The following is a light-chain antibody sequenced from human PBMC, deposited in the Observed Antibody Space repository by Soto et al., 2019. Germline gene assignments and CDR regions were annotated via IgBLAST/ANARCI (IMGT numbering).Light chain of an antibody. CDR1: SSDVGGYNY. CDR3: SSYTSSSTSYVV. V-gene: IGLV2-14*01. Sequence: QSALTQPASVSGSPGQSITISCTGTSSDVGGYNYVSWYQQHPGKAPKLMIYDVSNRPSGVPNRFSGSKSGNTASLTISGLQAEDEADYYCSSYTSSSTSYVVFGGGTKLTVL. CDR2: DVS. J-gene: IGLJ2*01.